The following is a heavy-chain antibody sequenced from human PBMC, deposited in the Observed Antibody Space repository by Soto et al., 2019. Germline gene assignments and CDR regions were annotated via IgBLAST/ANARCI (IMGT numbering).Heavy chain of an antibody. CDR2: ISYDGSNK. V-gene: IGHV3-30-3*01. Sequence: GGSLRLSCAASGFTFSSYAMNWVRRTPGKGLEWVAVISYDGSNKYYADSVKGRFTISRDNSKNSLYLQMNSLRAEDTAVYYCARERPPSTVTTSDGSLNAFDIWGQGTMVTVSS. J-gene: IGHJ3*02. D-gene: IGHD4-17*01. CDR3: ARERPPSTVTTSDGSLNAFDI. CDR1: GFTFSSYA.